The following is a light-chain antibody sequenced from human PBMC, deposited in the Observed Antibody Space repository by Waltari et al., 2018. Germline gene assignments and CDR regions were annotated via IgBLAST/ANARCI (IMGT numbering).Light chain of an antibody. Sequence: QSALTQPTSVSGSPGQSITISCTGTSRDVGFYNYVSWYQQYPGKVPQLLIYDVSDRPAGVSSRVSGSQSRNTASLTISGLQADDEADYYCNSYTGSSSWVFGGGTKVTVL. V-gene: IGLV2-14*01. CDR1: SRDVGFYNY. CDR2: DVS. CDR3: NSYTGSSSWV. J-gene: IGLJ3*02.